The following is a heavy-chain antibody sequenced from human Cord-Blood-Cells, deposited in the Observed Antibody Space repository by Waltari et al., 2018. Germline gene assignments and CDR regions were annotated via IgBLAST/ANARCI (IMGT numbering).Heavy chain of an antibody. Sequence: EWMGWMNPNSGNTGYAQKFQGRVTITRNTSISTAYMELSSLRSEDTAVYYCARGRKWSSRWYDYWGQGTLVTVSS. CDR2: MNPNSGNT. D-gene: IGHD6-13*01. J-gene: IGHJ4*02. V-gene: IGHV1-8*03. CDR3: ARGRKWSSRWYDY.